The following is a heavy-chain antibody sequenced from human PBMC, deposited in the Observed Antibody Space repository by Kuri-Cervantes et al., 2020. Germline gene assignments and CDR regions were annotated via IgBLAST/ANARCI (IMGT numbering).Heavy chain of an antibody. CDR2: IRGSGATT. J-gene: IGHJ6*02. CDR1: GFTFSAYV. Sequence: GESLKISCAASGFTFSAYVMNWVRQAPGKGLEWVSAIRGSGATTYYADSVKGRFTISRDNSKSTLYLQMNSLRAEDTAVYYCASGRRDGYGFYYYYAMDVWGQGTTVTVSS. D-gene: IGHD5-24*01. V-gene: IGHV3-23*01. CDR3: ASGRRDGYGFYYYYAMDV.